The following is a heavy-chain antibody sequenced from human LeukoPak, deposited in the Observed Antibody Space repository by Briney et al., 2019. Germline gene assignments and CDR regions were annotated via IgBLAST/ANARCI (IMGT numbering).Heavy chain of an antibody. CDR1: GGSISSYY. CDR3: ARSRRYYYGSGKPDV. J-gene: IGHJ6*04. V-gene: IGHV4-59*12. CDR2: IYYSGST. D-gene: IGHD3-10*01. Sequence: SETLSLTCTVSGGSISSYYWSWIRQPPGKGLEWIGYIYYSGSTYYNPSLKSRVTISVDTSKNQFSLKLSSVTAADTAVYYCARSRRYYYGSGKPDVWGKGTTVTVSS.